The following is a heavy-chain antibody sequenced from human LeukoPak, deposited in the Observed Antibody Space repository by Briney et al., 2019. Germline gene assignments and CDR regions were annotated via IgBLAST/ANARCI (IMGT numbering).Heavy chain of an antibody. CDR3: AKVTYGSGTYGAFDS. CDR1: GISFSNYS. Sequence: PGGSLRLSCAASGISFSNYSMNWVRQAPGKGLEWVSLISSSSRFIYYGDSVKGRFTISRDNSKNTLYLQMNSLRVEDTAVYYCAKVTYGSGTYGAFDSWGQGTLVTVSS. D-gene: IGHD3-10*01. CDR2: ISSSSRFI. V-gene: IGHV3-21*04. J-gene: IGHJ4*02.